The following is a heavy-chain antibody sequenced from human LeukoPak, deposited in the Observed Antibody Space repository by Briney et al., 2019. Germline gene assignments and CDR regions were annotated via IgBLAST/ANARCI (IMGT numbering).Heavy chain of an antibody. V-gene: IGHV3-20*04. CDR2: INWNGGST. D-gene: IGHD2-2*01. Sequence: GGSLRLSCAASGFAFSSQAMGWVRQAPGKGLEWVSGINWNGGSTGYADSVKGRFTISRDNAKNSLYLQMNSLRAEDTALYYCARGYCSSTSCYGAPALDYWGQGTLVTVSS. CDR3: ARGYCSSTSCYGAPALDY. J-gene: IGHJ4*02. CDR1: GFAFSSQA.